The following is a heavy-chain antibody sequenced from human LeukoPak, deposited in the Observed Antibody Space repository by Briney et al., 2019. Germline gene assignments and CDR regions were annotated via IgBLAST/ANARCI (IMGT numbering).Heavy chain of an antibody. D-gene: IGHD6-19*01. J-gene: IGHJ4*02. CDR3: AKDVAPDSGWDLDY. V-gene: IGHV3-23*01. Sequence: GGSLRLSCAVSGLTFSTYSMTWVRQGPGKGLGWVSSIYNSGAKIFYADSVKGRFTISRDNSQNMLYLQMNSLRVEDTAVYYCAKDVAPDSGWDLDYWGQGTPVTVSS. CDR1: GLTFSTYS. CDR2: IYNSGAKI.